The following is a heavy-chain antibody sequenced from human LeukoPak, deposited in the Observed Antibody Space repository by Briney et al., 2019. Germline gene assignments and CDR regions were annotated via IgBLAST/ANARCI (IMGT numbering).Heavy chain of an antibody. V-gene: IGHV4-30-2*01. J-gene: IGHJ5*02. CDR1: GGSISSGGYS. CDR3: ARASQKDWFDP. Sequence: PSETLPLTCAVSGGSISSGGYSWSWIRQPPGKGLEWIGYIYHSGSTYYNPSLKSRVTISVDRSKNQFSLKLSSVTAADTAVYCCARASQKDWFDPWGQGTLVTVSS. CDR2: IYHSGST.